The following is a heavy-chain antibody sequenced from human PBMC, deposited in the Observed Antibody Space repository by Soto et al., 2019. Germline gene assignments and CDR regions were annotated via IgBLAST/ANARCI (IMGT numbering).Heavy chain of an antibody. Sequence: TSETLSLTCAVSGGSISSSNWWSWVRQPPGKGLEWIGEIYHSGSTNYNPSLKSRVTISVDKSKNQFSLKLSSVTAADTAVYYCARDRIAAAGTVGPKTNWFDPWGQGTLVTVSS. CDR2: IYHSGST. V-gene: IGHV4-4*02. J-gene: IGHJ5*02. CDR3: ARDRIAAAGTVGPKTNWFDP. D-gene: IGHD6-13*01. CDR1: GGSISSSNW.